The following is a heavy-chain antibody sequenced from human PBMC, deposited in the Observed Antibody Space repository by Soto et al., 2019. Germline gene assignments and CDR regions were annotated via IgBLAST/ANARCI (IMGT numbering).Heavy chain of an antibody. J-gene: IGHJ4*02. CDR2: IYYSGST. CDR1: GGSISSSSYY. CDR3: AREGRLQSLDY. Sequence: SETLSLTCTVSGGSISSSSYYWGWIRQPPGKGLEWIGSIYYSGSTYYNPSLKSRVTISVDTSKNQFSLKLSSVTAADTAVYFCAREGRLQSLDYWGQGTVVTVSS. V-gene: IGHV4-39*07. D-gene: IGHD4-4*01.